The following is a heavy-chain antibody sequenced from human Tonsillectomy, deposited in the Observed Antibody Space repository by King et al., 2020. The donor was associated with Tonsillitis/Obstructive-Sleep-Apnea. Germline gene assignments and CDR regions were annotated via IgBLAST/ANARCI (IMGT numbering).Heavy chain of an antibody. CDR1: GFTFSSYA. J-gene: IGHJ6*02. D-gene: IGHD2-2*01. CDR2: ISGSGGST. Sequence: VQLVESGGGLVQPGGSLRLSCAASGFTFSSYAMSWVRQAPGEGLEWVSAISGSGGSTYYADSVKGRFTISRDNSKNTLYLQMNSLRAEDTAVYYRAKGGGTSKNDYYYYGMDVWGQGTTVTVSS. V-gene: IGHV3-23*04. CDR3: AKGGGTSKNDYYYYGMDV.